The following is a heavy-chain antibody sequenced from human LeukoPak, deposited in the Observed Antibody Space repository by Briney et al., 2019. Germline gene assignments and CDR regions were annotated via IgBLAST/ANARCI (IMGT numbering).Heavy chain of an antibody. CDR3: ARVEKYYDYVWGSYRSAHFDY. J-gene: IGHJ4*02. Sequence: SETLSLTCTVSGGSISSYYWSWIRQPPGKGLEWIGYIYYSGSTNYNPSLKSRVTISVDTSKNQFSLKLSSVTAADTAVYYCARVEKYYDYVWGSYRSAHFDYWGQGTLVTVSS. V-gene: IGHV4-59*01. CDR2: IYYSGST. D-gene: IGHD3-16*02. CDR1: GGSISSYY.